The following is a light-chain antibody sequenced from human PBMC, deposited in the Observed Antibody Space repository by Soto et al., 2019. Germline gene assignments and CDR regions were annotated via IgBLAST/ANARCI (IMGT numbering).Light chain of an antibody. CDR3: IQLNSYSPDT. V-gene: IGKV1-9*01. Sequence: DIQLTQSPSFLSASVGDRVTITCRASQGISSYLAWYQQKPGKAPKLLIFAASTLQNGVPSRFSGSESRTEFTLTISSLQPEDFATYYCIQLNSYSPDTFGPGTKVDIK. J-gene: IGKJ3*01. CDR1: QGISSY. CDR2: AAS.